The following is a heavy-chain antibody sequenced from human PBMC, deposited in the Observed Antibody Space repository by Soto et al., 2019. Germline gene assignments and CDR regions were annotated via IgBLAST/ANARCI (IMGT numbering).Heavy chain of an antibody. CDR3: ARDIGSLWSGYRGYYYYYGMDV. J-gene: IGHJ6*02. CDR2: IYYSGST. V-gene: IGHV4-39*02. CDR1: GGSISSSSYY. Sequence: QLQLQESGPGLVKPSETLSLTCTVSGGSISSSSYYWGWIRQPPGKGLEWIGSIYYSGSTYYNPSLNSRVTISVDTSKSQFSLKLSSVTAADTAVYYCARDIGSLWSGYRGYYYYYGMDVWGQGTTVTVSS. D-gene: IGHD3-3*01.